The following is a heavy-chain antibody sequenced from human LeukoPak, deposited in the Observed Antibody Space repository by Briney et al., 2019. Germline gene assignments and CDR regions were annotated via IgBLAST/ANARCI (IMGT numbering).Heavy chain of an antibody. CDR1: GFTFSSYG. Sequence: TGRSLRLSCAASGFTFSSYGMHWVRQAPGKGLEWVAVIWYDGSNKYYADSVKGRFTISRDNSKNTLYLQMNSLRAEDTAVYYCARDMITMVRGVPYNWFDPWGQGTLVTVSS. CDR3: ARDMITMVRGVPYNWFDP. V-gene: IGHV3-33*01. D-gene: IGHD3-10*01. J-gene: IGHJ5*02. CDR2: IWYDGSNK.